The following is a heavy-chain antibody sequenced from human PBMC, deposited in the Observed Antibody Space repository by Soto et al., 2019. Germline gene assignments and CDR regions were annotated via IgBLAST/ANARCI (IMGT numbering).Heavy chain of an antibody. CDR2: IKSSAGGGAT. D-gene: IGHD2-15*01. CDR3: TTGSVEGI. Sequence: GGSLRLSCAAAGCNFGNAWMNWVRQAPGKGLEWVGRIKSSAGGGATDYAAPVQGRFTISRDDSKNALYLHMNSLRTEDTAIYYCTTGSVEGIWGQGTTVTVSS. J-gene: IGHJ6*02. V-gene: IGHV3-15*07. CDR1: GCNFGNAW.